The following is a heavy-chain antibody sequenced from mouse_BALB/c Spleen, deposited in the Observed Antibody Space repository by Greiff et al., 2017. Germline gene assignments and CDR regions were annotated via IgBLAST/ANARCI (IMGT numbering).Heavy chain of an antibody. J-gene: IGHJ4*01. CDR1: GFTFSDYY. Sequence: EVKLVESGGGLVKPGGSLKLSCAASGFTFSDYYMYWVRQTPEKRLEWVATISDGGSYTYYPDSVKGRFTISRDNAKNNLYLQMSSLKSEDTAMYYCARGGMDYWGQGTSVTVSS. V-gene: IGHV5-4*02. CDR2: ISDGGSYT. CDR3: ARGGMDY.